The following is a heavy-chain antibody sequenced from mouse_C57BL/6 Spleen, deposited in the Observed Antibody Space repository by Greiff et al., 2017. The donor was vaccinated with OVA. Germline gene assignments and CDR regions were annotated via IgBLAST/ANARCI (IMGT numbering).Heavy chain of an antibody. CDR3: ASRDSSGYAWFAY. V-gene: IGHV1-82*01. J-gene: IGHJ3*01. CDR2: IYPGDGDT. Sequence: QVQLQQSGPELVKPGASVKISCKASGYAFSSSWMNWVKQRPGKGLEWIGRIYPGDGDTNYNGKFKGKATLTADKSSSTAYMQLSSLTSEDSAVYFCASRDSSGYAWFAYWGQGTLVTVSA. CDR1: GYAFSSSW. D-gene: IGHD3-2*02.